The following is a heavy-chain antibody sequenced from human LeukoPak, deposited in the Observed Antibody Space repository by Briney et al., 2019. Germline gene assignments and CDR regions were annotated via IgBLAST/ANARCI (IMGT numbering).Heavy chain of an antibody. D-gene: IGHD3-16*02. CDR2: IIPIFGTA. V-gene: IGHV1-69*13. CDR1: GGTFSSYA. J-gene: IGHJ4*02. Sequence: SVKVSCKAYGGTFSSYAISWVRQAPGQGLEWMGGIIPIFGTANYAQKFQGRVTITADESTSTAYMELSSLRSEDTAVYYCAREYDYVWGSYRPLHYWGQGTLVTVSS. CDR3: AREYDYVWGSYRPLHY.